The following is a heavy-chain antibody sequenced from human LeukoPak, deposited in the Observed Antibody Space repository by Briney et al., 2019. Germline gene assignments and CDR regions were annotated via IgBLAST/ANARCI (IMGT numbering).Heavy chain of an antibody. J-gene: IGHJ4*02. CDR3: VRGPPYSSSPRWAVDY. V-gene: IGHV4-59*01. CDR1: GVSINSYY. CDR2: IYSSGST. Sequence: SETLSLTCIVSGVSINSYYWSWIRQPPGKGLEWIGYIYSSGSTNYNPSLKSRVTISVDTSKNQFSLKLSSVTAADTAVYYCVRGPPYSSSPRWAVDYWGRGTLVTVSS. D-gene: IGHD6-6*01.